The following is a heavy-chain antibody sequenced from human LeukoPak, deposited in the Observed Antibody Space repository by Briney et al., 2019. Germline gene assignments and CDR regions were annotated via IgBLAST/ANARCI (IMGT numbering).Heavy chain of an antibody. CDR3: SRESGPFSPFGF. D-gene: IGHD1-26*01. Sequence: PGGSLRLSCAASGLTVSSNYMNWVRQAPGKGLEWIGEISLRGLTNYNPSLRSRLTMSLDESKNQVSLNLTSVTAADTAVYYCSRESGPFSPFGFWGQGTLVSVHS. CDR1: GLTVSSNY. J-gene: IGHJ4*02. CDR2: ISLRGLT. V-gene: IGHV4-4*02.